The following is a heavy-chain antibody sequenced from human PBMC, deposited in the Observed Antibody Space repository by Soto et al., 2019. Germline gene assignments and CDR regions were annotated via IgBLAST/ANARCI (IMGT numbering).Heavy chain of an antibody. D-gene: IGHD6-13*01. Sequence: EVQLLESGGDLVQPGGSLRLSCTTSGFSFRSYAMSWVRQAPGKGLEWVSTIGGGGGSTYYADSVKGRFGISRDNSKNTLFLQMNSLRDEDTAVYYCATEGSTASSGSWYDFIYWGQGSLGTVSS. V-gene: IGHV3-23*01. CDR1: GFSFRSYA. J-gene: IGHJ4*02. CDR3: ATEGSTASSGSWYDFIY. CDR2: IGGGGGST.